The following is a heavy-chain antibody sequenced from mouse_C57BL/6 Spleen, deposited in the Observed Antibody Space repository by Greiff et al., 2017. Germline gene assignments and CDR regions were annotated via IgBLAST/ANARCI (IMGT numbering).Heavy chain of an antibody. CDR3: ARQTTTAPYYFDY. J-gene: IGHJ2*01. D-gene: IGHD1-2*01. Sequence: EVKLVESGGDLVKPGGSLKLSCAASGFTFSSYGMSWVRQTPDKRLEWVATISSGGSYTYYPDSVKGRFTISRDNAKNTLYLQMSSLKSEDTAMYYCARQTTTAPYYFDYWGQGTTLTVSS. CDR2: ISSGGSYT. V-gene: IGHV5-6*01. CDR1: GFTFSSYG.